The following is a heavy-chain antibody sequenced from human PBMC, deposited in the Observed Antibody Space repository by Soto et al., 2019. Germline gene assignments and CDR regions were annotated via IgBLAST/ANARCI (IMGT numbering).Heavy chain of an antibody. V-gene: IGHV1-69*10. D-gene: IGHD3-22*01. Sequence: ASVKVSCKASGGTFSSYAISWVRQAPGQGLEWMGGIIPILGIANYAQKFQGRVTITADKSTSTAYMELNSLRSEDTAVYYCSEYYYDSSGYYHAGDYWGQGTLVTVSS. CDR3: SEYYYDSSGYYHAGDY. CDR1: GGTFSSYA. J-gene: IGHJ4*02. CDR2: IIPILGIA.